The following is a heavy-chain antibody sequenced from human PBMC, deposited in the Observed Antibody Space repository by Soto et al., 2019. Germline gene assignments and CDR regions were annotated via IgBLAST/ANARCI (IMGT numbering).Heavy chain of an antibody. Sequence: PGGSLRLSCAASGFTFDDYAMHWVRQAPGKGLEWVSGISWNSGSIGYADSVKGRFTISRDNAKNSLYLQMNSLRAEDTALYYCAKDMDPYGAPRYYYYGMDVWGQGTTVTVSS. V-gene: IGHV3-9*01. CDR3: AKDMDPYGAPRYYYYGMDV. CDR2: ISWNSGSI. CDR1: GFTFDDYA. J-gene: IGHJ6*02. D-gene: IGHD4-17*01.